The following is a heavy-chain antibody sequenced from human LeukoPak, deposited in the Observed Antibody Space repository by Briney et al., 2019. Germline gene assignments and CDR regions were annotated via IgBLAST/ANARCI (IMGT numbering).Heavy chain of an antibody. V-gene: IGHV3-66*01. CDR2: IYSGGST. CDR3: ASTGYDSSGYPFDY. D-gene: IGHD3-22*01. Sequence: PGGSLRLSCAASGFTVSSNYMSWVCQAPGKGLEWVSVIYSGGSTYYADSVKGRFTISRDNSKNTLYLQMNSLRAEDTAVYYCASTGYDSSGYPFDYWGQGTLVTVS. J-gene: IGHJ4*02. CDR1: GFTVSSNY.